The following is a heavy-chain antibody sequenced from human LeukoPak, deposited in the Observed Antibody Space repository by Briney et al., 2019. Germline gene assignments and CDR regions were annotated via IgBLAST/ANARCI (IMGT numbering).Heavy chain of an antibody. J-gene: IGHJ4*02. CDR1: GDSITSYY. CDR2: IYHSGNT. D-gene: IGHD6-13*01. Sequence: PSETLSLTCSVSGDSITSYYWSWIRQPPGKGLEWIGFIYHSGNTNYNPSLTTRVTMSVDTSRAQISLRLSSVTAADTAVYYCVREEGIATSGALEYWGQGILVTVSS. CDR3: VREEGIATSGALEY. V-gene: IGHV4-59*01.